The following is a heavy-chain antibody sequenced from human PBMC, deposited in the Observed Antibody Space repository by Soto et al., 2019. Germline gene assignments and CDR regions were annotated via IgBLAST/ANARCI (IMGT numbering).Heavy chain of an antibody. D-gene: IGHD6-25*01. CDR2: FSGSGGHT. J-gene: IGHJ1*01. V-gene: IGHV3-23*01. CDR1: GFAFSSYA. CDR3: ASGMTAVITYFHH. Sequence: EVQLLESGGGLVQPGGSLRLSCAASGFAFSSYAMAWVRQVPGKGLEWVSAFSGSGGHTYYADSVRGRFTISRDNSKNTVSLQMDSLTADDTAIYYCASGMTAVITYFHHWGQGTLVTVST.